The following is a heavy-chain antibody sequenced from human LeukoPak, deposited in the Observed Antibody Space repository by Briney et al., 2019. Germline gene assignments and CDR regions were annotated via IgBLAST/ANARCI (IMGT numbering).Heavy chain of an antibody. Sequence: GGSLRLSCAASGFNFNDAWMTWVRQAPGKGLEWLGRIKGNSDGWATSYGAPVQDRITISRDESENTVYLQMSRLKTEDTAVYYCSTLGIRFWSAGYWGLGTPVTVSS. J-gene: IGHJ4*02. CDR1: GFNFNDAW. CDR3: STLGIRFWSAGY. V-gene: IGHV3-15*01. CDR2: IKGNSDGWAT. D-gene: IGHD1-26*01.